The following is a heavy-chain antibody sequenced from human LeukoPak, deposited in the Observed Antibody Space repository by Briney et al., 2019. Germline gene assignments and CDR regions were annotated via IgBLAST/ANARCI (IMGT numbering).Heavy chain of an antibody. J-gene: IGHJ4*02. CDR3: AKVMQQQLSNILNYFDY. CDR1: GFTFSSYA. CDR2: ISGSGGST. D-gene: IGHD6-13*01. V-gene: IGHV3-23*01. Sequence: GGSLRLSCAASGFTFSSYAMSWVRQAPGKGLEWVSAISGSGGSTYYADSVKGRFTISRDNSKNTLYLQMNSLRAEDTAVYYCAKVMQQQLSNILNYFDYWGQGTLVTVSS.